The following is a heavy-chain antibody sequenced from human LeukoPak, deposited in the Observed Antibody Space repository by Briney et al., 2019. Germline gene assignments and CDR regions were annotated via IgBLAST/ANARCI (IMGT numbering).Heavy chain of an antibody. V-gene: IGHV4-39*07. D-gene: IGHD1-26*01. Sequence: SETLSLTCTVSGGSISSSSYYWGWIRQSPGKGLEWIGSIYYSGSTYYNPSLKSRVTISVDTSKNQFSLKLSSVTAADTAVYYCARGASGSYGYWGQGTLVTVSS. CDR3: ARGASGSYGY. CDR1: GGSISSSSYY. J-gene: IGHJ4*02. CDR2: IYYSGST.